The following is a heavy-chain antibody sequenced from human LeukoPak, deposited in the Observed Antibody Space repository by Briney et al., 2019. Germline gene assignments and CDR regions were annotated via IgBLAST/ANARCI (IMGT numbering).Heavy chain of an antibody. CDR2: IYYSGST. CDR1: GGSISSGDYF. CDR3: ASVHTVTNHDY. V-gene: IGHV4-30-4*01. Sequence: PSETLSRTGSVSGGSISSGDYFWRWIRQPPGKSLEWIGYIYYSGSTYYNPSLKSRVTISGDTSKHQFSLKLSSVTAADTAVYYCASVHTVTNHDYWGQGTLVTVSS. D-gene: IGHD4-11*01. J-gene: IGHJ4*02.